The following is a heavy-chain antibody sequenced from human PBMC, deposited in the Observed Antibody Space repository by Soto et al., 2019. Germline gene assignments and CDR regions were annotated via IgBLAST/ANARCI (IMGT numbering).Heavy chain of an antibody. V-gene: IGHV4-34*01. CDR2: INHSGST. J-gene: IGHJ3*02. Sequence: QVQLQQWGAGLLKPSETLSLTCAVYGGSFSGYYWSWIRQPPGKGLEWIGEINHSGSTNYNPSLKSRVTISVDTSKNQFSLKLSSVTAADTAVYYCAREGVAAFDIWGQGTMVTVSS. D-gene: IGHD3-3*01. CDR3: AREGVAAFDI. CDR1: GGSFSGYY.